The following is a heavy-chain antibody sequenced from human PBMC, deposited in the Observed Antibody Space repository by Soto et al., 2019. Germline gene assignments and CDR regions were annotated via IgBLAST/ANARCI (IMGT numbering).Heavy chain of an antibody. D-gene: IGHD3-3*01. J-gene: IGHJ5*02. Sequence: PSETLSLTCTVSGVSIRSYYWSWIRQPPGKGLEWIGYIYYSGSTKYNPSLKSRVTISVDTSKNQFSLKLSSVTAADTAVYYCARDIRFRGFDPWGQGTLVTVSS. CDR1: GVSIRSYY. V-gene: IGHV4-59*01. CDR2: IYYSGST. CDR3: ARDIRFRGFDP.